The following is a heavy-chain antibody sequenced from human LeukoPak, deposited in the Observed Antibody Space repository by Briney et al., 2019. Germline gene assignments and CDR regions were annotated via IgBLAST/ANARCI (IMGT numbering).Heavy chain of an antibody. CDR2: ISGYNGNT. Sequence: GASVKVSFKASGGTFSSYAISWVRQAPGQGLEWMGWISGYNGNTNYAQKLQGRVTMTTDTPTSTAYMELRSLRSDDTAVYYCARDYVHYYYMDVWGKGTTVTVSS. CDR3: ARDYVHYYYMDV. CDR1: GGTFSSYA. J-gene: IGHJ6*03. D-gene: IGHD3-16*01. V-gene: IGHV1-18*01.